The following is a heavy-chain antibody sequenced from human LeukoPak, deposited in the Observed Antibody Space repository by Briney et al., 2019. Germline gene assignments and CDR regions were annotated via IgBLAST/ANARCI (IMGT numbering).Heavy chain of an antibody. CDR1: GFTFSSYS. CDR3: AKEVVSIAAAGVNYFDY. Sequence: GGSLRLSCAASGFTFSSYSMNWVRQAPGKGLEWVSFISSSSSYIYYADSVKGRFTISRDNAKNSLYLQMNSLRAEDTAVYYCAKEVVSIAAAGVNYFDYWGQGTLVTVSS. J-gene: IGHJ4*02. D-gene: IGHD6-13*01. V-gene: IGHV3-21*04. CDR2: ISSSSSYI.